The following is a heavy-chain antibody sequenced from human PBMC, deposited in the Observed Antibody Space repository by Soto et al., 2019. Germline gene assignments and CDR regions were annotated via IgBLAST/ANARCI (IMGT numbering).Heavy chain of an antibody. D-gene: IGHD3-10*01. CDR3: AKGRGGSGSLTPRVDF. V-gene: IGHV3-23*01. Sequence: ELQLLESGGGLVQPGGSLRLSCAASGFTFNNYAMTWVRQAPGKGLEWVSAISGGSDTTYYADSVKGRFTVSRDGSKNSLYLQMSSLRAEDTALYYCAKGRGGSGSLTPRVDFWGQGTLVTVSS. CDR2: ISGGSDTT. J-gene: IGHJ4*02. CDR1: GFTFNNYA.